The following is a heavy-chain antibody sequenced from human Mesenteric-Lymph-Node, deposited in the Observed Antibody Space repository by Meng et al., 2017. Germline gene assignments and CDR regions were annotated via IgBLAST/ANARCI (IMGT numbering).Heavy chain of an antibody. Sequence: GESLKISCAASGFTFSSYAMHWVRQAPGKGLEWVAVISYDGSNKYYADSVKGRFTISRDNSKNTLYLQMNSLRAEDTAVYYCARGGNIAAAGTFFDYWGQGTLVTVSS. D-gene: IGHD6-13*01. J-gene: IGHJ4*02. CDR1: GFTFSSYA. V-gene: IGHV3-30*04. CDR2: ISYDGSNK. CDR3: ARGGNIAAAGTFFDY.